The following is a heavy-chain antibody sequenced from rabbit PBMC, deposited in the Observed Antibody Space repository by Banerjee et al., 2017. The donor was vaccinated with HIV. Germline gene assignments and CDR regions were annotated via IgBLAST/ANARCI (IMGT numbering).Heavy chain of an antibody. D-gene: IGHD6-1*01. CDR3: ARRDGSGSDGYFNL. CDR1: GFSFSSGYD. CDR2: IYAGGSGNT. V-gene: IGHV1S40*01. J-gene: IGHJ4*01. Sequence: QQLVESGGGLVKPGASLTLTCKASGFSFSSGYDMCWVRQAPGKGLEWIGCIYAGGSGNTWYASWAKGRFTISKTSLTTVTLQHTSLTAADTATYFCARRDGSGSDGYFNLWGPGTLVTVS.